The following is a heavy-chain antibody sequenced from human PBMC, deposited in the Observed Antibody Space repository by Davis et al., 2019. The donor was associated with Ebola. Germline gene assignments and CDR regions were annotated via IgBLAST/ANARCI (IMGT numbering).Heavy chain of an antibody. V-gene: IGHV4-31*03. D-gene: IGHD1-14*01. Sequence: SETLSLTCTVSGGSISSGGYYWSWIRQHPGKGLEWIGYIYYSGSTNYSPSLKSRVTISADTSKNQFSLRLKSVTAADTAMYYCARDYVYWGQGILVTVSS. CDR1: GGSISSGGYY. J-gene: IGHJ4*02. CDR3: ARDYVY. CDR2: IYYSGST.